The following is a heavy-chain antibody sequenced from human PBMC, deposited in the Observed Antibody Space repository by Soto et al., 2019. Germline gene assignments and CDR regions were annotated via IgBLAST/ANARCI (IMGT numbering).Heavy chain of an antibody. CDR1: GYTFTGYY. Sequence: ASVKVSCKASGYTFTGYYMHWVRQAPGQGLEWMGWINPNSGGTNYAQKFQGWVTMTRDTSISTAYMELSRLRSDDTAVYYCARAGVEWELLVDDWGQGTLVTVSS. V-gene: IGHV1-2*04. CDR2: INPNSGGT. D-gene: IGHD1-26*01. J-gene: IGHJ4*02. CDR3: ARAGVEWELLVDD.